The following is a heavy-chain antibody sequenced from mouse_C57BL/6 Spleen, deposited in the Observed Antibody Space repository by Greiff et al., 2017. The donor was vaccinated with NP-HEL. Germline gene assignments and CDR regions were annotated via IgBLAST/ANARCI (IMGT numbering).Heavy chain of an antibody. CDR3: ARSFITTVVATRGYVDV. V-gene: IGHV14-2*01. D-gene: IGHD1-1*01. J-gene: IGHJ1*03. Sequence: EVQLQQSGAELVKPGASVKLSCTASGFNIKDYYMHWVKQRTEQGLEWIGRIDPEDGETKYAPKFQGKATITADTSSNTAYLQLSSLTSEDTAVYYCARSFITTVVATRGYVDVWGTGTTVTVSS. CDR2: IDPEDGET. CDR1: GFNIKDYY.